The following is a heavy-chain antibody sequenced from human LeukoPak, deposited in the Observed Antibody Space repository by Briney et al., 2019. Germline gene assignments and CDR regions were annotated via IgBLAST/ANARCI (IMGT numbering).Heavy chain of an antibody. J-gene: IGHJ3*02. CDR2: ISYDGSNK. Sequence: GRSLRLSCAASGFTFSSYAMHWVRQAPGKGLEWVAVISYDGSNKYYADSVKGRFTISRDNSKNTLYLQMNSLRAEDTAVYYCARETGPGGAFDIWGQGTMVTVSS. D-gene: IGHD7-27*01. V-gene: IGHV3-30-3*01. CDR1: GFTFSSYA. CDR3: ARETGPGGAFDI.